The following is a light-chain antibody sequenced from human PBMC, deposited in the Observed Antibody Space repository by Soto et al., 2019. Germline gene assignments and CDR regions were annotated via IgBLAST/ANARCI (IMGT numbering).Light chain of an antibody. CDR2: EVS. CDR3: NSYTSSSTPVV. V-gene: IGLV2-14*01. J-gene: IGLJ1*01. Sequence: QSLLTQPASVAGSPGQSITISCTGTSSDVGGYNYVSWYQQHPGKAPKLMIYEVSNRPSGVSNRFSGSKSGNTASLTIAGLQAEDEADYYCNSYTSSSTPVVFGTGTKVTLL. CDR1: SSDVGGYNY.